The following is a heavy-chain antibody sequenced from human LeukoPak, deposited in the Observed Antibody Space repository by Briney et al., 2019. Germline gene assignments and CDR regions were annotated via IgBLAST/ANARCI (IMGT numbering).Heavy chain of an antibody. CDR2: INTDTGDT. CDR1: GYIFTSYG. J-gene: IGHJ4*02. D-gene: IGHD1-26*01. CDR3: ARDLGEGARRDLDY. Sequence: ASVKVSCKASGYIFTSYGLTWVRQAPGQGLEGMGWINTDTGDTEYAQRFQGRVVMTIDTSTSTAYMDLRSLTSDDTAVYYCARDLGEGARRDLDYWGQGTLVTVSS. V-gene: IGHV1-18*01.